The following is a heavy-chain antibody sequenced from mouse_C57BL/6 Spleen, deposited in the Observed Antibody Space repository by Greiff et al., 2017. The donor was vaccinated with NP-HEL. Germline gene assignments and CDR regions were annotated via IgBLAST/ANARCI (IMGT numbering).Heavy chain of an antibody. V-gene: IGHV5-4*03. CDR2: ISDGGSYT. CDR3: ARAPYYDYDGYFDY. J-gene: IGHJ2*01. Sequence: EVKLVESGGGLVKPGGSLKLSCAASGFTFSSYAMSWVRQTPEKRLEWVATISDGGSYTYYPDNVKGRFTISRDNAKNNLYLQMSHLKSEDTAMYYCARAPYYDYDGYFDYWGQGTTLTVSS. CDR1: GFTFSSYA. D-gene: IGHD2-4*01.